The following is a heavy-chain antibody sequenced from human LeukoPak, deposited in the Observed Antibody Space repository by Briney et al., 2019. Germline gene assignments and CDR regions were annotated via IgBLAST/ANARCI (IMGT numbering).Heavy chain of an antibody. V-gene: IGHV3-74*01. CDR1: GLTFNTYW. CDR3: ARDSRGYYNWFDP. Sequence: AGGSLRLSCAASGLTFNTYWMHWVRQAPGKGLVWVSRINGEGTSTTYADPVKGRFTVSRDNAKNTLYLQMNSLRAEDTAVYYCARDSRGYYNWFDPSGQGTLVTVSS. J-gene: IGHJ5*02. D-gene: IGHD3-22*01. CDR2: INGEGTST.